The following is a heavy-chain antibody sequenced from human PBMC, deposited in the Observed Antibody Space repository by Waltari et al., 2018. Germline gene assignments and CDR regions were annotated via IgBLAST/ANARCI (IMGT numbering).Heavy chain of an antibody. CDR2: IKQDGSEK. CDR1: GFTFSSYW. V-gene: IGHV3-7*01. D-gene: IGHD3-22*01. Sequence: EVQLVESGGGLVQPGGSLRLSCAASGFTFSSYWMSWVRQAPGTGLEWVANIKQDGSEKYYVDSVKGRFTISRDNAKNSLYLQMNSLRAEDTAVYYCARALSAYYYDSSGYPDAFDIWGQGTMVTVSS. CDR3: ARALSAYYYDSSGYPDAFDI. J-gene: IGHJ3*02.